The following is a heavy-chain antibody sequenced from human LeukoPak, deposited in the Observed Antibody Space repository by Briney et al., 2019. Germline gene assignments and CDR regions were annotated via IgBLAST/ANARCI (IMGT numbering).Heavy chain of an antibody. J-gene: IGHJ1*01. V-gene: IGHV4-34*01. D-gene: IGHD4-17*01. Sequence: PSETLSLTCAVYGGSFSGYYWSWIRQPLGKGLEWIGEINHSGSTNYNPSLKSRVTILVDTSKNQFSLKLSSVTAADTAVYYCARGHSPVTTKVSYFQHWGQGTLVSVSS. CDR1: GGSFSGYY. CDR3: ARGHSPVTTKVSYFQH. CDR2: INHSGST.